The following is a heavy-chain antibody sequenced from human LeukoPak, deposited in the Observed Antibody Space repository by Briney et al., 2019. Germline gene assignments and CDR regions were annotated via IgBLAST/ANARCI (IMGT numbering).Heavy chain of an antibody. D-gene: IGHD1-26*01. CDR1: VGSISIYY. J-gene: IGHJ5*02. CDR3: AQCPVRGGSYFPFS. Sequence: SETLSLTCTVSVGSISIYYLSWIWQPPGKGRECIWYIYYSWSTNYNPSLKSRVTLPVETSKNHFSLNLSSLTAADTAVYYFAQCPVRGGSYFPFSWGEGKLVTVSS. V-gene: IGHV4-59*08. CDR2: IYYSWST.